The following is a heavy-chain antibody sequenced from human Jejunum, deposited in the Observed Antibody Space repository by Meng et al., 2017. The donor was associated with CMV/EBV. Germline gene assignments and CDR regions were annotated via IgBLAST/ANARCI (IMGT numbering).Heavy chain of an antibody. V-gene: IGHV3-23*01. CDR1: FSVSTFT. CDR3: AKGVTSGSPYRAFDL. J-gene: IGHJ3*01. Sequence: FSVSTFTMGGVRQAPGKGLEWVSTFDVNGGGATLYTDSVKGRFTISRDTSENTLYLQMSSLRVDDTALYYCAKGVTSGSPYRAFDLLGQGTKVTVSS. D-gene: IGHD3-22*01. CDR2: FDVNGGGAT.